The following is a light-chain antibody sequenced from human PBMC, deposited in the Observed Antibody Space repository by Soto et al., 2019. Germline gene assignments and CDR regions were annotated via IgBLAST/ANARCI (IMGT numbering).Light chain of an antibody. CDR2: GAS. J-gene: IGKJ1*01. CDR1: QSVSRY. CDR3: QQYGSSPPT. Sequence: EMVLTHSPATLSFSPWERSTQAFRSSQSVSRYLAWYQQKPGQAPRLLIYGASSRAPGITDRFSGSGSGTFFTLTINRLEPEDFAMYYCQQYGSSPPTFGQGTKVDIK. V-gene: IGKV3-20*01.